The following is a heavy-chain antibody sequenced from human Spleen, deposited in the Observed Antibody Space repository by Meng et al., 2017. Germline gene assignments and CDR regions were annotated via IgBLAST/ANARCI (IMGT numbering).Heavy chain of an antibody. V-gene: IGHV3-30*07. Sequence: QVKLVESGGGVVQPGRSLRLSWAGSGFTLSRCTVHWVRQVSLNSSDKVDKHYTHSVKGRFTLSRDDSKNTLFLQMNSLRAEDTAVYYCARDLHSSSGWLGVVDYWGQGTLVTVSS. CDR3: ARDLHSSSGWLGVVDY. J-gene: IGHJ4*02. CDR1: GFTLSRCT. CDR2: NSSDKVDK. D-gene: IGHD6-19*01.